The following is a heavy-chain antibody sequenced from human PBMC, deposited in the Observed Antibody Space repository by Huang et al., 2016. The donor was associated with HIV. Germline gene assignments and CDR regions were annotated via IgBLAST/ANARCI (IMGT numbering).Heavy chain of an antibody. CDR1: GFTFSSYS. J-gene: IGHJ4*02. CDR3: ARALPRGMVIDY. Sequence: EVQLVESGGGLVKPGGSLRLSCAASGFTFSSYSRNWVRQAPGKGREWVSSISSSSSYIYYADSVKGRFTISRDNAKNSLYLQMNSLRAEDTAVYYCARALPRGMVIDYWGQGTLVTVSS. CDR2: ISSSSSYI. V-gene: IGHV3-21*01. D-gene: IGHD2-8*01.